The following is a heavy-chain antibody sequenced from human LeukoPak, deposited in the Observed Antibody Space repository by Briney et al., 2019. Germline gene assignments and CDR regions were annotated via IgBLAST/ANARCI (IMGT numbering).Heavy chain of an antibody. J-gene: IGHJ4*02. V-gene: IGHV4-30-2*01. D-gene: IGHD6-13*01. Sequence: SETLSLTCTVSGGSLSSGGYYWSWIRQPPGKGLEWIGYIYHSGSTYYNPSLKSRVTISVDRSKNQFSPKLSSVTAADTAVYYCARARSSWYPFFDYWGQGTLVTVSS. CDR3: ARARSSWYPFFDY. CDR2: IYHSGST. CDR1: GGSLSSGGYY.